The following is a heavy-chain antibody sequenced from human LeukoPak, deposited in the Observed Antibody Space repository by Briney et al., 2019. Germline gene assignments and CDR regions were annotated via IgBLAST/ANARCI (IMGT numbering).Heavy chain of an antibody. Sequence: SETLSLTCAVYGGSFSGYYWNWIRQPPGKGLEWIGEINHSGSTNYNPSLKSRVTISVDTTKNQFSLKLSSVTAADTAVYYCARGRRWTLKPTTVTTNWFDPWGQGTLVTVSS. V-gene: IGHV4-34*01. CDR1: GGSFSGYY. CDR3: ARGRRWTLKPTTVTTNWFDP. CDR2: INHSGST. D-gene: IGHD4-17*01. J-gene: IGHJ5*02.